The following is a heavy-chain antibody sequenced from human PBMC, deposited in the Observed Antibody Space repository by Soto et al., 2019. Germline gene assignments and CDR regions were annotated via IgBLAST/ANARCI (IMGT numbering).Heavy chain of an antibody. V-gene: IGHV4-39*01. D-gene: IGHD3-3*02. CDR1: GGSISSSSYY. J-gene: IGHJ5*02. CDR2: IYYSGST. Sequence: ETLSLTCTVSGGSISSSSYYWGWIRQPPGKGLEWIGSIYYSGSTYYNPSLKSRVTISVDTSKNQFSLKLSSVAAADTAVYYCASPKIAFYNWFDPWGQGTLVTVSS. CDR3: ASPKIAFYNWFDP.